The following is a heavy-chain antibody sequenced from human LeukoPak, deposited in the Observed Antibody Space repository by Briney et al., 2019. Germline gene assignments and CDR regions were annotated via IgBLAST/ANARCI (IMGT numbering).Heavy chain of an antibody. D-gene: IGHD3-9*01. CDR2: ISYDGSNK. Sequence: GGSLRLSCAASGFTFSSYGMHWVRQAPGKGLEWVAVISYDGSNKYYADSVKGRFTISRDNSKNTPYLQMNSLRAEDTAVYYCAKEILRYFDWLPPDYYGMDVWGKGTTVTVSS. CDR1: GFTFSSYG. CDR3: AKEILRYFDWLPPDYYGMDV. V-gene: IGHV3-30*18. J-gene: IGHJ6*04.